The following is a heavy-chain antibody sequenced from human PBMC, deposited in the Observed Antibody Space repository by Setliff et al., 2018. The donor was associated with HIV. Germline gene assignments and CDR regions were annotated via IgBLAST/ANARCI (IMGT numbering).Heavy chain of an antibody. V-gene: IGHV4-34*01. CDR3: ARLTTTYYYDSSAYYHPV. J-gene: IGHJ4*02. D-gene: IGHD3-22*01. CDR2: INHSGST. CDR1: GGSFSGYY. Sequence: ETLSLTCAVYGGSFSGYYWSWIRQPPGKGLEWIGEINHSGSTNYNPSLKSRVTISVDTSKNQFSLKLSSVTAADTAVFYCARLTTTYYYDSSAYYHPVWGQGTLVT.